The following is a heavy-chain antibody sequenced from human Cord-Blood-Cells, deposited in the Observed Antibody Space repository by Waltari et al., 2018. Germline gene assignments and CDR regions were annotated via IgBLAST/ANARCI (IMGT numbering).Heavy chain of an antibody. CDR1: GGSISSSSYY. V-gene: IGHV4-39*01. Sequence: QLQLQESGPGLVKPSETLSLTCTVSGGSISSSSYYWGWIRQPPGKGLEWIGSIYYSGSTYYTPSLKNRVTISVDTSKNQFSLKLSSVTAADTAVYYCARKGIEAGSSSYYFDYWGQGTLVTVSS. D-gene: IGHD6-6*01. J-gene: IGHJ4*02. CDR3: ARKGIEAGSSSYYFDY. CDR2: IYYSGST.